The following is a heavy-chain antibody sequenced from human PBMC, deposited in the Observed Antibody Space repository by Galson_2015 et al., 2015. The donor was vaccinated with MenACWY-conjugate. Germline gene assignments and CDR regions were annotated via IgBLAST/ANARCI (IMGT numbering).Heavy chain of an antibody. D-gene: IGHD3-22*01. CDR2: IYYSGST. CDR1: GGSISSDY. CDR3: VRQSRDYDSSGCFDY. J-gene: IGHJ4*02. Sequence: ATLSLPCTVSGGSISSDYWCWHRPPPGRGLEWIGYIYYSGSTNYNPSLKSRVTISVYTSKNQFSLKLSSVTTADTAVYYCVRQSRDYDSSGCFDYWGQGTLVTVSS. V-gene: IGHV4-59*08.